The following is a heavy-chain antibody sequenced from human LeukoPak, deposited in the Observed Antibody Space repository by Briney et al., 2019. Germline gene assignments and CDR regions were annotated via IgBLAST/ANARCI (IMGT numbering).Heavy chain of an antibody. CDR1: GFTFSSYW. CDR2: IKQDGSEK. Sequence: GGSLRLSCAASGFTFSSYWMSWVRQAPGKGLEWVAHIKQDGSEKYYVDSVKGRFTISRDNAKNSLYLQMNSLRAEDTAVYYCARGSGSYYYYYYMDVWGKGTTVTVSS. CDR3: ARGSGSYYYYYYMDV. V-gene: IGHV3-7*01. D-gene: IGHD1-26*01. J-gene: IGHJ6*03.